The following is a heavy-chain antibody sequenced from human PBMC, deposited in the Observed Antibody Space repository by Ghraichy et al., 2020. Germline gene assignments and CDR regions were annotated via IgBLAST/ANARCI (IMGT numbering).Heavy chain of an antibody. J-gene: IGHJ6*02. CDR1: GYTFTSYY. D-gene: IGHD2-2*01. Sequence: ASVKVSCKASGYTFTSYYMHWVRQAPGQGLEWMGIINPSGGSTSYAQKFQGRVTMTRDTSTSTVYMELSSLRSEDTAVYYCARDHPIVVVPAAIYGMDVWGQGTTVTVSS. CDR3: ARDHPIVVVPAAIYGMDV. CDR2: INPSGGST. V-gene: IGHV1-46*01.